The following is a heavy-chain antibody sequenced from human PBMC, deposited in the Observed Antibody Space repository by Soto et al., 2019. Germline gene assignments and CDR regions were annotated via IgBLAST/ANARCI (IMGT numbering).Heavy chain of an antibody. V-gene: IGHV1-24*01. CDR3: ATDRRYSSGWYGRGDAFDI. CDR2: FDPKDGGT. J-gene: IGHJ3*02. Sequence: VASVKLSCKDSGYTFTGYYMHWVRQAPGQGLEWMGGFDPKDGGTIYAQKFQGRVTMTEDTSTDTAYMELSSLRSEDTAVYYCATDRRYSSGWYGRGDAFDIWGQGTMVTVSS. CDR1: GYTFTGYY. D-gene: IGHD6-19*01.